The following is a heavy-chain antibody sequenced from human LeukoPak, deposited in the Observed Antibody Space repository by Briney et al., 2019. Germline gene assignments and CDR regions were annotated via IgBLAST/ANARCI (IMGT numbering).Heavy chain of an antibody. V-gene: IGHV4-39*02. Sequence: PSETLSLTCAVSGDSISNSDYYWGWIRQSPGKGLEWITLINYSGHTFYNPSLRSRVTISVDMPKNQFSLNLNSVTAADTAVYYCARERYSYGYFRVPKLDYWGQGTLVTVSS. J-gene: IGHJ4*02. CDR1: GDSISNSDYY. CDR3: ARERYSYGYFRVPKLDY. D-gene: IGHD5-18*01. CDR2: INYSGHT.